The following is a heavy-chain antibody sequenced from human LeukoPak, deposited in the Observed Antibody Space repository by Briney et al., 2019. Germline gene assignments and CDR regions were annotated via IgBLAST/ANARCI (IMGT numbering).Heavy chain of an antibody. CDR1: GYTFTSYD. J-gene: IGHJ4*02. V-gene: IGHV1-8*02. Sequence: ASVKVSCKASGYTFTSYDINWVRQATGQGLERMGWMNPNSGNTGYAQKFQGRVTMTRNTSISTAYMELSSLRSEDTAVYYCARGRQGHYGSGSYGYWGQGTLVTVSS. CDR2: MNPNSGNT. CDR3: ARGRQGHYGSGSYGY. D-gene: IGHD3-10*01.